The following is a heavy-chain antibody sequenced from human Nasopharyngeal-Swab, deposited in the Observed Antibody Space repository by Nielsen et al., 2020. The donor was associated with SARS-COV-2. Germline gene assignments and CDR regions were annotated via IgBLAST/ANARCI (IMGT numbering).Heavy chain of an antibody. V-gene: IGHV1-46*01. Sequence: ASVKVSCKASGYTFTSYYMHRVRQAPGQGLEWMGIINPSGGSTSYAQKFQGRVTVTRDTSTSTVYMELSSLRSEDTAVYYCARTYGSGSYMDVWGKGTTVTVSS. D-gene: IGHD3-10*01. CDR2: INPSGGST. J-gene: IGHJ6*03. CDR3: ARTYGSGSYMDV. CDR1: GYTFTSYY.